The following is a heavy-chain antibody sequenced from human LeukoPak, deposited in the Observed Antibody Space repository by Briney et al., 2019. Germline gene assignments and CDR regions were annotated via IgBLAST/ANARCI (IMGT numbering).Heavy chain of an antibody. D-gene: IGHD6-13*01. V-gene: IGHV1-46*01. CDR1: GYTFTSYY. J-gene: IGHJ1*01. CDR2: INPSGGST. Sequence: ASVKVSCKASGYTFTSYYMHWVRQAPGQGLEWMGIINPSGGSTSYAQKFQGRVTMTRDMSTSTVYMELSSLRSEDTAVYYCARVGGLGIAAAGTGNALQHWGQGTLVTVSS. CDR3: ARVGGLGIAAAGTGNALQH.